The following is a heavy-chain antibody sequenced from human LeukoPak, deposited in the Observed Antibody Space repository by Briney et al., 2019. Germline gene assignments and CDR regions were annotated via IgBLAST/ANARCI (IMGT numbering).Heavy chain of an antibody. V-gene: IGHV4-59*01. J-gene: IGHJ3*02. CDR3: ARGLHRVAAAGTDAFDI. CDR2: IFYSGST. CDR1: GGSISSYY. Sequence: SETLSLTCTVSGGSISSYYWSWIRQPPGKVLEWFGYIFYSGSTNYNPSLKSRVTISVDTSKNQFSLKLNSLTAADTAVYYCARGLHRVAAAGTDAFDIWGQGTMVTVSS. D-gene: IGHD6-13*01.